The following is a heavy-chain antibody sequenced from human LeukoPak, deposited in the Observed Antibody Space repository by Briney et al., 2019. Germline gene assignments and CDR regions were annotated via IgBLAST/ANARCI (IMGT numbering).Heavy chain of an antibody. J-gene: IGHJ4*02. D-gene: IGHD3-22*01. CDR2: ISSSSSYI. CDR1: GFTFSSYS. Sequence: GGSLRLFCAASGFTFSSYSMNWVRQAPGKGLEWVSSISSSSSYIYYADSVKGRFTISRDNAKNSLYLQMNSLRAEDTAVYYCARDYDSSGYSVPNYFDYWGQGTLVTVSS. V-gene: IGHV3-21*01. CDR3: ARDYDSSGYSVPNYFDY.